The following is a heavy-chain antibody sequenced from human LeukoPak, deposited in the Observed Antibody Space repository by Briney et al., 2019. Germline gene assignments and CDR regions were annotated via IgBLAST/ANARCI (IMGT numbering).Heavy chain of an antibody. CDR2: MNPHSGNT. Sequence: ASVKVSCKASGYTCTSYDINWVRQATGQGLEWMGWMNPHSGNTGYAQKFQGRLTTTTTTSISTAYMELSSLRSEDTAVYYCAREFCSSASCYYHWFYPWGQGTLVTVSS. CDR3: AREFCSSASCYYHWFYP. CDR1: GYTCTSYD. V-gene: IGHV1-8*03. D-gene: IGHD2-2*01. J-gene: IGHJ5*02.